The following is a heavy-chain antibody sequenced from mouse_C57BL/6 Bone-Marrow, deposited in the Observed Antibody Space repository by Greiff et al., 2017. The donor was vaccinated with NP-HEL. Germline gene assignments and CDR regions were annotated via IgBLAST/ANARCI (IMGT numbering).Heavy chain of an antibody. Sequence: VQLQQSGPELARPWASVKISCQAFYTFSRRVHFAIRDTNYWMQWVKQRPGQGLEWIGAIHPGNGDTSYNQKFTCKATLTVDKSSSTAYMQLSSLTSEDSADYCCVWRGWKRRSSGDGGNYFDYWGQGTTLTVSS. CDR3: SEDSADYCCVWRGWKRRSSGDGGNYFDY. D-gene: IGHD3-2*02. J-gene: IGHJ2*01. CDR2: GQGLEWIG. CDR1: YTFSRRVH. V-gene: IGHV1-87*01.